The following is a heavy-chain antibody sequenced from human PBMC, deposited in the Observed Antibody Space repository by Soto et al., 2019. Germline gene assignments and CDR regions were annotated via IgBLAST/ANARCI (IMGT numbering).Heavy chain of an antibody. CDR3: TRGCDNYADGAY. Sequence: EVQLAESGGGLAQPGGSLKLSCAASGFTFRNSWMTWVRQGAGKGLEWVANINQDGSKQYYVDSVRGRFSISRDNAKNSLYLQMSSLTDDDTAVYYCTRGCDNYADGAYWGQGTLVTVSS. CDR2: INQDGSKQ. D-gene: IGHD2-2*01. J-gene: IGHJ4*02. CDR1: GFTFRNSW. V-gene: IGHV3-7*05.